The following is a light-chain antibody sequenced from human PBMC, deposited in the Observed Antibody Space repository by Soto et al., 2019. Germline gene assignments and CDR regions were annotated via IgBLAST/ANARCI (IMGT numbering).Light chain of an antibody. Sequence: SPATVSVYKGERAALSCRASQTVNSGSLAWYQQTAGQTPRLLIYGASNRAPGIPDRFSGSGSGTDFTLTISRLEPEDFAVYVCRQYGSPQLTFCGVTNVDI. CDR3: RQYGSPQLT. V-gene: IGKV3-20*01. CDR1: QTVNSGS. J-gene: IGKJ4*01. CDR2: GAS.